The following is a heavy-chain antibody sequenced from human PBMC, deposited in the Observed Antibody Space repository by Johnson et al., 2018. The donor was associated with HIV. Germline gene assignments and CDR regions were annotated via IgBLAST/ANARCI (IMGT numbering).Heavy chain of an antibody. V-gene: IGHV3-7*04. J-gene: IGHJ3*02. CDR3: ARNGDGYTPDAVDI. D-gene: IGHD5-24*01. Sequence: LQPVESGGGLVQPGRSLRLPCPASAFTFRSYWMTWVRQAPGNGLHWVANIPQPGSEKYYVDSVRARFTISRDNAKNSLYLQMNSRRVDDTAVYFCARNGDGYTPDAVDIWGQGTVVTVSS. CDR1: AFTFRSYW. CDR2: IPQPGSEK.